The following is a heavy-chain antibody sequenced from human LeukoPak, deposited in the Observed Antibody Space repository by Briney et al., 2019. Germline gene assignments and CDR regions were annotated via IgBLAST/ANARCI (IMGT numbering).Heavy chain of an antibody. CDR2: INPNSGGT. D-gene: IGHD6-13*01. CDR3: ATYGYSSSWYDY. Sequence: AASVKVSCKASGYTLTGYYMHWVRQAPEQGLEWMGWINPNSGGTNYAQKFQGRVTMTRDTSISTAYMELSRLRSDDTAVYYCATYGYSSSWYDYWGQGTLVTVSS. J-gene: IGHJ4*02. V-gene: IGHV1-2*02. CDR1: GYTLTGYY.